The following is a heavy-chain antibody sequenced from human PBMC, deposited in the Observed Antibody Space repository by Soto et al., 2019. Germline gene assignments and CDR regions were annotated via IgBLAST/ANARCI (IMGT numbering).Heavy chain of an antibody. D-gene: IGHD6-13*01. J-gene: IGHJ5*02. Sequence: QVQLVQSGSEVKKPGSSVRVSCKTSGDTFSIYTISWVRQAPGQGLEWMGRVLPFLDITSYSQRFQGRVTITGDRPTSTAEMGLTNLRSEDTAVYYCAWDMDNSTWPKLASWGQGTLVTVSS. CDR2: VLPFLDIT. CDR3: AWDMDNSTWPKLAS. CDR1: GDTFSIYT. V-gene: IGHV1-69*02.